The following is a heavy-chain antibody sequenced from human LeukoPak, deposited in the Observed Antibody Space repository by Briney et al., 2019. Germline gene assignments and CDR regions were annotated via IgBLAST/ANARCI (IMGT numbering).Heavy chain of an antibody. V-gene: IGHV3-23*01. CDR2: SSGSGDSA. J-gene: IGHJ4*02. CDR1: GFSFSSYA. CDR3: AKRATAGGFDS. D-gene: IGHD6-13*01. Sequence: PGGSLRLSCEATGFSFSSYAMSWVRQAPGEWLEWVSASSGSGDSADYADAVKGRFTISRDNSKSTLYLQMTSLRVDDTAVYYCAKRATAGGFDSWGQGTLVTVSS.